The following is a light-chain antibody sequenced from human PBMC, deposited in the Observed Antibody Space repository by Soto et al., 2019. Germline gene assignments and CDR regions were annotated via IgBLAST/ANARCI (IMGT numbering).Light chain of an antibody. Sequence: DIVMTQSPDSLAVSLGERATINCKSSQSVLYSSNNKNYLAWYKQKPGQPPKLLISWASTRESGVPDRFSGSGSGTNITLTISSLQAEDVAVYYCQQYYSTLIAFGQGTRLEIK. CDR3: QQYYSTLIA. CDR1: QSVLYSSNNKNY. V-gene: IGKV4-1*01. J-gene: IGKJ5*01. CDR2: WAS.